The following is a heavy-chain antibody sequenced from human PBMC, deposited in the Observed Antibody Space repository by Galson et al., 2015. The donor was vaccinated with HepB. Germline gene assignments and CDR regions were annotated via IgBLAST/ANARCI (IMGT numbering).Heavy chain of an antibody. J-gene: IGHJ3*02. D-gene: IGHD3-16*01. CDR1: GDTFGNYA. CDR2: ITPIFGIP. V-gene: IGHV1-69*13. CDR3: ARLNNALGEFAFDI. Sequence: SVKVSCKASGDTFGNYAIYWVRQAPGQGLEWMGGITPIFGIPDYAKKFQGRATITADESTGTAYMDLSGLGSEDTAMYYSARLNNALGEFAFDIWGQGTMVTVSS.